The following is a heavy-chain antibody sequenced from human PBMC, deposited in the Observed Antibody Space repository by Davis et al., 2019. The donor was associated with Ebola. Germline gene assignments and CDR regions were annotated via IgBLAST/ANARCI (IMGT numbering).Heavy chain of an antibody. Sequence: GSLRLSCAVSGGSISSSNWWSWVRQPPGKGLEWIGEISHSGSTNYNPSLKSRVTISVDTSKHQFSLKLSSVTAADTAVYYCAGRLRWLGFDYWGQGTLVTVSS. V-gene: IGHV4-4*02. CDR1: GGSISSSNW. J-gene: IGHJ4*02. CDR3: AGRLRWLGFDY. CDR2: ISHSGST. D-gene: IGHD4-23*01.